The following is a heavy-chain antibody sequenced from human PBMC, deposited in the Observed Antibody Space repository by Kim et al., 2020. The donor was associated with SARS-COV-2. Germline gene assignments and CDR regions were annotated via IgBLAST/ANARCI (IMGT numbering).Heavy chain of an antibody. CDR2: IYYSGST. CDR3: ARVHGHKSEGFDP. CDR1: GGSISGYY. Sequence: SETLSLTCTVSGGSISGYYWSWIRQPPGQALEWIGYIYYSGSTSYNPSLNSRVTISVDTSQNQFSLKVNSLTAADTAVYYCARVHGHKSEGFDPWGQGSLVTAS. J-gene: IGHJ5*02. V-gene: IGHV4-59*01.